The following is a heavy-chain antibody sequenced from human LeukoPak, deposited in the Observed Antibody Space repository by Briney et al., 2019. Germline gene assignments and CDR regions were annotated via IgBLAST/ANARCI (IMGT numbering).Heavy chain of an antibody. CDR1: GFTFRSSD. CDR2: ISRSGSI. V-gene: IGHV3-21*01. CDR3: ATVRGGTSRDFDY. D-gene: IGHD3-10*01. Sequence: VTPGGSLILSCAASGFTFRSSDMNWVRQAPGKGLEWVSSISRSGSIFYADSVTGRFTTSRDNAKNSLYLQMNSLRAEDTAVYHCATVRGGTSRDFDYWGQGTLVTVSS. J-gene: IGHJ4*02.